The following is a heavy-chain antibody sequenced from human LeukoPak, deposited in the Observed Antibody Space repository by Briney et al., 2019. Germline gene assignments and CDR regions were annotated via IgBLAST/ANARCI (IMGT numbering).Heavy chain of an antibody. V-gene: IGHV3-74*01. CDR3: ARDHKADYDFWSGYYNY. Sequence: PGGSLRLSCAASGFTFSSYWMHWVRQAPGKGLVWVSRINTDGSSTSYADSVKGRFTISRDNTKNTLYLQMNSLRAEDTAVYYCARDHKADYDFWSGYYNYWGQGTLVTVSS. CDR2: INTDGSST. J-gene: IGHJ4*02. CDR1: GFTFSSYW. D-gene: IGHD3-3*01.